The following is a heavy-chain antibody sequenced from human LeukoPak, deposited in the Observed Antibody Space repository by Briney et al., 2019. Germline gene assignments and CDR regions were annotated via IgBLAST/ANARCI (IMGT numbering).Heavy chain of an antibody. CDR3: ARDGEYYDFWSGYHDY. Sequence: GGSLRLSCAASGFTFSDYYMSWIRQAPGKGLEWVSYISSSGSTIYYADSVKGRFTISRDNAKNSLYLQMNSLRAEDTAVYYCARDGEYYDFWSGYHDYWGQGTLVTVSS. V-gene: IGHV3-11*04. D-gene: IGHD3-3*01. CDR2: ISSSGSTI. J-gene: IGHJ4*02. CDR1: GFTFSDYY.